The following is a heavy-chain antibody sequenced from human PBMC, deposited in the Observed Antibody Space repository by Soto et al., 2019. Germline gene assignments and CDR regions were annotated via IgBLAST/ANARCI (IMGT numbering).Heavy chain of an antibody. CDR1: GGSISSYY. CDR2: IYYSGST. J-gene: IGHJ4*02. CDR3: ARTSGSYFFFDY. D-gene: IGHD1-26*01. V-gene: IGHV4-59*01. Sequence: QVQLQESGPGLVKPSETLSLTCTVSGGSISSYYWSWIRQPPGKGLEWIGYIYYSGSTNYNPSLKSRGTISVDTSKNQFSLKLSSVTAADTAVYYCARTSGSYFFFDYWGQGTLVTVSS.